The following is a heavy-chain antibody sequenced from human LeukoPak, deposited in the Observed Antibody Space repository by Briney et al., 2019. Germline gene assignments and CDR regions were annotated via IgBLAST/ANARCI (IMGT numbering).Heavy chain of an antibody. D-gene: IGHD5/OR15-5a*01. Sequence: ASVKVSCKASGYTFTSNYIHWVRQAPGQSLEWMGWINAGNGNTKYSQKFQARVTITRDTSANTAYMELSSLGSEDTTIYYCARVISDCANFNCFKGYFDYWGQGTPVTVSS. J-gene: IGHJ4*01. CDR2: INAGNGNT. CDR3: ARVISDCANFNCFKGYFDY. V-gene: IGHV1-3*01. CDR1: GYTFTSNY.